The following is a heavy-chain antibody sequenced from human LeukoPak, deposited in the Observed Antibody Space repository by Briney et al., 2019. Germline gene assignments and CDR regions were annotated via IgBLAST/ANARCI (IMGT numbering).Heavy chain of an antibody. Sequence: GGSLRLSCAASGFTFSSYAMSWVRQAPGKGLEWVSAISGSGGSTYYADSVKGRFTISRDNSKNTLYLQMNSLRAEDTAVYYCARDPDYSNYYYFDYWGQGTLVTVSS. J-gene: IGHJ4*02. CDR3: ARDPDYSNYYYFDY. V-gene: IGHV3-23*01. CDR2: ISGSGGST. CDR1: GFTFSSYA. D-gene: IGHD4-11*01.